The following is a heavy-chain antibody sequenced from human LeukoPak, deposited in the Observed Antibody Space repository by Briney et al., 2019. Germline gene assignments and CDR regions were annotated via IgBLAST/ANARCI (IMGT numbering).Heavy chain of an antibody. J-gene: IGHJ6*02. CDR3: YIAAAGTGRYYGMDV. V-gene: IGHV3-7*01. CDR2: IKQDGSEK. D-gene: IGHD6-13*01. CDR1: GFTFSSYW. Sequence: SGGSLRLSCAASGFTFSSYWMSWVRQAPGKGLEWVANIKQDGSEKYYVDSVKGRFTISRDNAKNSLYLQMNSLRAEDTAVYYCYIAAAGTGRYYGMDVWGQGTTVTVSS.